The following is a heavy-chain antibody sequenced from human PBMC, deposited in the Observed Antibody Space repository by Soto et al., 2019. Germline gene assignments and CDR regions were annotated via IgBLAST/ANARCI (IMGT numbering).Heavy chain of an antibody. CDR1: GGPIKTGDYY. V-gene: IGHV4-30-4*01. Sequence: QVQLKESGPGLVKPSETLSLTCYVSGGPIKTGDYYWNWIRQPPGKGLEWIGYVFYSGATNYSPSLKSRAAISMDTPKNPFSLSLTSVTAADTAVYYCARAGFSYGHLLFWGQGIRVTVST. CDR2: VFYSGAT. D-gene: IGHD3-10*01. CDR3: ARAGFSYGHLLF. J-gene: IGHJ4*02.